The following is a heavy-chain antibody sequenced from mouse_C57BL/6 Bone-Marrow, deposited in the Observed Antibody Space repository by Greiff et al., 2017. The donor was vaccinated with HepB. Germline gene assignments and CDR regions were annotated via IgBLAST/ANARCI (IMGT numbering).Heavy chain of an antibody. Sequence: EVMLVESGGGLVKPGGSLKLSCAASGFTFSSYAMSWVRQTPEKRLEWVATISDGGSYTYYPDNVKGRFTISRDNAKNNLYLQMSHLKSEDTAMYYCARDYYGSSRWYFDVWGTGTTVTVSS. CDR2: ISDGGSYT. D-gene: IGHD1-1*01. CDR3: ARDYYGSSRWYFDV. V-gene: IGHV5-4*03. CDR1: GFTFSSYA. J-gene: IGHJ1*03.